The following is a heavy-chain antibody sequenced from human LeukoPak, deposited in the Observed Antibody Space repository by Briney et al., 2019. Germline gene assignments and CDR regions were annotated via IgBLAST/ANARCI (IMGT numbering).Heavy chain of an antibody. CDR3: AYSDAFDI. V-gene: IGHV1-8*02. CDR2: MNPNSGNT. CDR1: GGTFSSYA. D-gene: IGHD6-13*01. J-gene: IGHJ3*02. Sequence: ASVKVSCKASGGTFSSYAISWVRQAPGQGLEWMGWMNPNSGNTGYAQKFQGRVTMTRSTSISTAYMELSSLRSEDTAVYYCAYSDAFDIWGQGTMVTVSS.